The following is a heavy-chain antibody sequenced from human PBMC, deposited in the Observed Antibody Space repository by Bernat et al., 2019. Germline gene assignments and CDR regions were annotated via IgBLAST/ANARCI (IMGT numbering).Heavy chain of an antibody. CDR2: ISWNSGSI. D-gene: IGHD5-18*01. Sequence: EVQLVESGGGLVQPGRSLRLSCAASGFTFDDYAMHWVRQAPGKGLEWVSGISWNSGSIGYADSVKGRFTISRDNAKNSLYLQMNSLRAEDTALYYCAAVSGYSYATGDYWGQGTLVTV. CDR1: GFTFDDYA. J-gene: IGHJ4*02. CDR3: AAVSGYSYATGDY. V-gene: IGHV3-9*01.